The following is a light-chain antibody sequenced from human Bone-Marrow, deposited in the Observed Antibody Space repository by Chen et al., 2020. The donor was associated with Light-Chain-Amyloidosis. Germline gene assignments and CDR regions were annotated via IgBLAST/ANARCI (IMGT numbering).Light chain of an antibody. J-gene: IGKJ4*01. CDR1: QTISSNY. CDR3: QQYGTSPLT. V-gene: IGKV3-20*01. CDR2: GSS. Sequence: EIVLTQSPDTLSLSPGEGANLSCRASQTISSNYLTWYQQKFGQAPRLLIYGSSSRATGIPDRFTGSVSGTDFTLTINRLEPEDFAMYYCQQYGTSPLTFGGGTKVEIK.